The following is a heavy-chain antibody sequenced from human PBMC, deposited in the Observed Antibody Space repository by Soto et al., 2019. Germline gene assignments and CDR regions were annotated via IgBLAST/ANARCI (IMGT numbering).Heavy chain of an antibody. J-gene: IGHJ4*02. Sequence: QVQLGQSGAEVKKPGSSVKVSCKASGGSFSNFVISWVRQAPGQGLEWMGRVSPHLGTTNYTQKIQGKGTITADATTSTARLEPSGLPSDDTVVYYSATDVRGKATSRRWGQEMLASVPS. V-gene: IGHV1-69*01. CDR2: VSPHLGTT. D-gene: IGHD3-10*02. CDR1: GGSFSNFV. CDR3: ATDVRGKATSRR.